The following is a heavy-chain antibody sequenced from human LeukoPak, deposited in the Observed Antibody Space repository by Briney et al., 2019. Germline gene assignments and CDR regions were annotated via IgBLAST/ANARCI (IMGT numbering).Heavy chain of an antibody. Sequence: PSETLSLTCSVSGGTISSTDYHWGWIRQPPGKGLEWIGSIYYSGSTYYNPSPKSRVTISVDTSKNQFSLKLSSVTAADTAVYYCAREERAAAIDYWGQGTLVTVSS. CDR3: AREERAAAIDY. V-gene: IGHV4-39*07. CDR1: GGTISSTDYH. CDR2: IYYSGST. J-gene: IGHJ4*02. D-gene: IGHD6-13*01.